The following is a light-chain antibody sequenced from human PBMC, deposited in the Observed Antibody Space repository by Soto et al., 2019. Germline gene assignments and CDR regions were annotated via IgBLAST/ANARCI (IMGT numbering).Light chain of an antibody. Sequence: EIVLTQSPATLSLSPGERATLSCRASQSVSSYLAWYQQKPGQAPRLLIYDASNRATGIPARFSGSGSGTEFTLTISSLRSEDFAVYYCQQYNNWPPWTFGQGTKVDIK. CDR2: DAS. CDR1: QSVSSY. CDR3: QQYNNWPPWT. J-gene: IGKJ1*01. V-gene: IGKV3-11*01.